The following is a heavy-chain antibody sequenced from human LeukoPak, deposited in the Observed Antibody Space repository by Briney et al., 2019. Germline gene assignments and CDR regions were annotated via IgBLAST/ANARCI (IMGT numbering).Heavy chain of an antibody. J-gene: IGHJ6*03. Sequence: SETLSLTCTVSGGSISSYYWSWIRQPPGKGLEWIGYIYYSGSTNYNPSLKSRVTISVDTSKNQFSLKLNSVTAADTAVYYCARDWPHDYNYYYYMDIWGKGTTVTVSS. CDR1: GGSISSYY. CDR3: ARDWPHDYNYYYYMDI. CDR2: IYYSGST. V-gene: IGHV4-59*01. D-gene: IGHD3-16*01.